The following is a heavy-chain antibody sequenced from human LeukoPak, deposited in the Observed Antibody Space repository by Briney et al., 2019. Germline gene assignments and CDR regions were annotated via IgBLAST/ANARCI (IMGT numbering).Heavy chain of an antibody. Sequence: SQTLSLTCTVSGGSISSGSYYWSWLRQPAGKGLEWLGRIYTSGSTNYNPSLKSRVTISVDKSKNQFSLKLSSVTAADTAVYYCARSLRYSSSGYYFDYWGQGTLVTVSS. CDR2: IYTSGST. CDR1: GGSISSGSYY. D-gene: IGHD6-13*01. J-gene: IGHJ4*02. CDR3: ARSLRYSSSGYYFDY. V-gene: IGHV4-61*02.